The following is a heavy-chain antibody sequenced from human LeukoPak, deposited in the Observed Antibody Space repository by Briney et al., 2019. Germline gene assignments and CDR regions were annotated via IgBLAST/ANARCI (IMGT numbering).Heavy chain of an antibody. Sequence: ASVKVSCKASGYTFTSYYMHWVRQAPGQGLEWMGIINPSGGSTSYAQKFQGRVTMTTDTSTSTAYMELRSLRSDDTAVYYCARDVPGYPTRYVDYWGQGTLVTVSS. CDR3: ARDVPGYPTRYVDY. D-gene: IGHD2-2*01. V-gene: IGHV1-46*01. J-gene: IGHJ4*02. CDR1: GYTFTSYY. CDR2: INPSGGST.